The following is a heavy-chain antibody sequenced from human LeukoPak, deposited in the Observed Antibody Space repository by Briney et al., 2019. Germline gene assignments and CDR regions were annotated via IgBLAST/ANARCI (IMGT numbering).Heavy chain of an antibody. CDR3: TAGRAYTLLDF. D-gene: IGHD5-18*01. Sequence: VASVKVSCKVSGYRFTELSRHWVRQAPGKGLEWLGGFDLVHGDTIYAQKFQGRVTMTEDTSTDTSYMELSSLGSEDTAVYFCTAGRAYTLLDFWGQGPLVIVSS. CDR1: GYRFTELS. V-gene: IGHV1-24*01. CDR2: FDLVHGDT. J-gene: IGHJ4*02.